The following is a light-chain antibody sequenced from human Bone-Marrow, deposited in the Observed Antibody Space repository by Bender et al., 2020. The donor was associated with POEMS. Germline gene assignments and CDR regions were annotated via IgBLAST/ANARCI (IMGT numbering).Light chain of an antibody. CDR2: RNT. Sequence: QSVLRQPPSVSGAPGQRVTISCTGSSSNIGAGYDVHWYQQIPGTAPKLVIYRNTNRPSGVPDRFTGSKSGSTASLTIFGLQGEDEADYYCSSFTSSSTWVFGGGTKLTVL. CDR3: SSFTSSSTWV. V-gene: IGLV1-40*01. J-gene: IGLJ3*02. CDR1: SSNIGAGYD.